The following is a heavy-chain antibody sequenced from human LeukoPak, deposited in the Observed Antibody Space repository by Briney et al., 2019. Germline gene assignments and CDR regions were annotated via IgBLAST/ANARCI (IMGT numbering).Heavy chain of an antibody. V-gene: IGHV1-46*01. J-gene: IGHJ4*02. D-gene: IGHD3-22*01. CDR3: ARTVRGYDTSAIGY. CDR1: GYTFTSYY. CDR2: INPSGDST. Sequence: ASVKVSCKASGYTFTSYYMHWVRQAPGQGLEWMGIINPSGDSTSYAQKFQGRVTMTRDMSTSTVYMELSSLRSEDTAMYYCARTVRGYDTSAIGYWGQGTLVTVSS.